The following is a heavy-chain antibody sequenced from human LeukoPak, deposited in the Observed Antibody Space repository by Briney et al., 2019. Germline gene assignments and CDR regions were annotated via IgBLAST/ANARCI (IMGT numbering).Heavy chain of an antibody. CDR3: ASPRAERSTWYAVDY. V-gene: IGHV4-59*12. CDR2: IYYSGST. Sequence: SETLSLTCTVSGGSISSYYWSWIRQPPGKGLEWIGYIYYSGSTNYNPSLKSRVTISVDKSKNQFSLKLSSVTAADTAVYYCASPRAERSTWYAVDYWGQGTLVTVSA. CDR1: GGSISSYY. D-gene: IGHD6-13*01. J-gene: IGHJ4*02.